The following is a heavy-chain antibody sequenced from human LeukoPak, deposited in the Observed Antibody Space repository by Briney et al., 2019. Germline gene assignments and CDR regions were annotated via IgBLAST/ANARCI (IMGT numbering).Heavy chain of an antibody. Sequence: PGGSLRLSCESSGFTFSDYYMKWIRQAPGKGLEWVSYVSVNGGTKYYADSVKGRFTITRDNAKNSIFLQLTSLRAEDTAIYYCAREYGGYRHYGLDVWGQGTTVTVSS. CDR1: GFTFSDYY. D-gene: IGHD4-17*01. J-gene: IGHJ6*02. CDR2: VSVNGGTK. CDR3: AREYGGYRHYGLDV. V-gene: IGHV3-11*01.